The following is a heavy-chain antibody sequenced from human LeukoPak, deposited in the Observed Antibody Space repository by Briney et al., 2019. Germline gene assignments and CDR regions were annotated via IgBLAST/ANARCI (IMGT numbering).Heavy chain of an antibody. V-gene: IGHV3-21*01. D-gene: IGHD3-22*01. J-gene: IGHJ4*02. CDR3: ARGAGGRSGYYPEDY. CDR1: GFTFSSYS. CDR2: IRSSSSYI. Sequence: GGSLRLSCAASGFTFSSYSMNWVRQAPGRGLEWVSSIRSSSSYIYYADSVKGRFTISRDNAKNSLYLQMNSLRAEDTAVYYCARGAGGRSGYYPEDYWGQGTLVTVSS.